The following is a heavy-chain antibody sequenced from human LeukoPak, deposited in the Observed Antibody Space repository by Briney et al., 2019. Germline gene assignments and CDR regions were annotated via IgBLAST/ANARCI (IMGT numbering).Heavy chain of an antibody. D-gene: IGHD2-15*01. J-gene: IGHJ5*02. V-gene: IGHV4-34*01. CDR1: GGSFSGYY. CDR2: INHSGST. CDR3: ARARMQFDP. Sequence: PTETLSLTCAVYGGSFSGYYWSWIRQPPGKGLEWIGEINHSGSTNYNPSLKSRVTISVDTSKNQFSLKLSSVTAADTAVYYCARARMQFDPWGQGTLVTVSS.